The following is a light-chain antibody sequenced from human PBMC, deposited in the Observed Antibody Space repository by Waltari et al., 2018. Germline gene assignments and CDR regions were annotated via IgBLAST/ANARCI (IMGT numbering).Light chain of an antibody. V-gene: IGLV1-40*01. CDR3: QSYDSSLSGSV. J-gene: IGLJ2*01. Sequence: QSVLTQPPSVSGAPGQRVTIPCTGSSPNIGAGYAVHWYQQLPGAAPKLLISANNKRPSGVPDRFSGSKSGTSASLAITGLQAEDEADYYCQSYDSSLSGSVFGGGTKLTVL. CDR2: ANN. CDR1: SPNIGAGYA.